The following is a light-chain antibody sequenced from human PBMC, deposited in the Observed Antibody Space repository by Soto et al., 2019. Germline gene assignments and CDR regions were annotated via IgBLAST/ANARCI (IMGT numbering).Light chain of an antibody. Sequence: EIVLTQSPGTLSLSPGERATLSCRASQSVSSSYLAWYQQKPGQAPRLLIYGASSRATGIPGRFSGSGSGTDFTLTISRLEPEGFAVYYCQQYGSSPLTFGGGTKVEIK. CDR1: QSVSSSY. V-gene: IGKV3-20*01. CDR2: GAS. J-gene: IGKJ4*01. CDR3: QQYGSSPLT.